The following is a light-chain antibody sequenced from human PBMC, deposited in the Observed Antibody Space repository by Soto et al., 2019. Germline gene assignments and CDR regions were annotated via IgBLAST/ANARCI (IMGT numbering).Light chain of an antibody. Sequence: QSVLTQPPSVSGAPGQRVTISCTGSSSNIGAGYDVHWYQQLPGTAPKLLIYGNSNRPSGVPDRFSGSKSGTSASLAITGLQAKDEADYYCQSYDSSLRGVFGTGTKLTVL. V-gene: IGLV1-40*01. J-gene: IGLJ1*01. CDR2: GNS. CDR3: QSYDSSLRGV. CDR1: SSNIGAGYD.